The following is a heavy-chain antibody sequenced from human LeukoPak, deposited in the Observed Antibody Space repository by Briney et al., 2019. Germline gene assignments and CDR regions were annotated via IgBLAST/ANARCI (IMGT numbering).Heavy chain of an antibody. CDR2: ISYDGSNK. D-gene: IGHD7-27*01. CDR3: ATTVDIGLPVY. CDR1: GFTFSNYA. J-gene: IGHJ4*02. Sequence: GGSLRLSCAASGFTFSNYAMHWVRQAPGKGLEWVALISYDGSNKYYADSVKGRFTISRDNSKNTLYLQMNSLRAEDTAVYYCATTVDIGLPVYWGQGTLVTVSS. V-gene: IGHV3-30-3*01.